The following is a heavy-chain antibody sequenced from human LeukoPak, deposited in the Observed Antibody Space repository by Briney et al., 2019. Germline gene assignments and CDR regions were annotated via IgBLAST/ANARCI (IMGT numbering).Heavy chain of an antibody. J-gene: IGHJ4*02. V-gene: IGHV4-39*01. CDR1: GGSISSSSYY. CDR3: ALMGGIAARHYFDY. D-gene: IGHD6-6*01. CDR2: IYYSGST. Sequence: SETLSLTCTVAGGSISSSSYYWGWIRQPPGKGLEWIGSIYYSGSTYYNPSLKSRVTISVDTSKNQFSLKLSSVTAADTAVYYCALMGGIAARHYFDYWGQGTLVTVSS.